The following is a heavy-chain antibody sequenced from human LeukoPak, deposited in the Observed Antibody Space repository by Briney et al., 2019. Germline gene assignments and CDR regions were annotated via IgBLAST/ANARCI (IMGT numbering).Heavy chain of an antibody. J-gene: IGHJ5*02. CDR1: GYTFTSYG. CDR2: ISAYNGNT. Sequence: ASVKVSRKASGYTFTSYGISWVRQAPGQGLEWMGWISAYNGNTNYAQKLQGRVTMTTDTSTSTAYMELRSLRSDDTAVYYCARDGGLYCSSTSCYFAWQNWFDPWGQGTLVTVSS. D-gene: IGHD2-2*01. CDR3: ARDGGLYCSSTSCYFAWQNWFDP. V-gene: IGHV1-18*01.